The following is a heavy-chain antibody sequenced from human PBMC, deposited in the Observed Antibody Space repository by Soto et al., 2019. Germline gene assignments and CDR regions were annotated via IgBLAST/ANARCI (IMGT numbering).Heavy chain of an antibody. CDR1: GFTFSSYG. D-gene: IGHD6-13*01. Sequence: GGSLRLSCAASGFTFSSYGMHWVRQAPGKGLEWVAVISYDGSNKYYADSVKGRFTISRDNSKNTLYLQMNSLRAEDTAVYYCAKDPVAAAGTIYHPYYGMDVWGQGTTVTVSS. CDR3: AKDPVAAAGTIYHPYYGMDV. V-gene: IGHV3-30*18. J-gene: IGHJ6*02. CDR2: ISYDGSNK.